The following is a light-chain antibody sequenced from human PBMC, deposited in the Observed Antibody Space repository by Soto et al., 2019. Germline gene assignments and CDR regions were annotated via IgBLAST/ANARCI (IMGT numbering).Light chain of an antibody. J-gene: IGKJ4*01. CDR3: QQYDDWPPVT. CDR2: GAS. Sequence: EIVMTQSPATLSVSPGERATLSCRASQNVNINLAWYQQKPGQAPRLLIYGASTRATGFPARFSGSGSGTEFTLTINSLQSEDSAVYCCQQYDDWPPVTFGGGTKVDIK. V-gene: IGKV3-15*01. CDR1: QNVNIN.